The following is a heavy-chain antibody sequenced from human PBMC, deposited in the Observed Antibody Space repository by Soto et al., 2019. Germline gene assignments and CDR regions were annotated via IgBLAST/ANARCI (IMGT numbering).Heavy chain of an antibody. D-gene: IGHD3-10*01. V-gene: IGHV3-11*06. CDR2: LSSSNSYT. CDR1: GFTFSDYY. J-gene: IGHJ6*01. Sequence: GGSLRLSCAASGFTFSDYYISLIRQAPGEGLEWVSWLSSSNSYTNYADSVKGRFTISRDNAKNSLYLQMNSLRAEDTSVYYWARSKIYGSGSYSYGMDVWGQGTTVTVSS. CDR3: ARSKIYGSGSYSYGMDV.